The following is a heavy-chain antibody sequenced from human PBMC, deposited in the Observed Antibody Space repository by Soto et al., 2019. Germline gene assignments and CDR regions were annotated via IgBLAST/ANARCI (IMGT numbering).Heavy chain of an antibody. V-gene: IGHV3-23*01. J-gene: IGHJ4*02. CDR3: ATRYYYDNSGLWDY. Sequence: EVQLLESGGGLLQPGGSLRLSCAASGFTFSSYAMSWVRQAPGKGLEWVSAIISSGDSTYYTDSVKGRFTISRDNSKNPLYLQMNSLRAEDTAVYYCATRYYYDNSGLWDYWGQGTLVTVSS. CDR1: GFTFSSYA. CDR2: IISSGDST. D-gene: IGHD3-22*01.